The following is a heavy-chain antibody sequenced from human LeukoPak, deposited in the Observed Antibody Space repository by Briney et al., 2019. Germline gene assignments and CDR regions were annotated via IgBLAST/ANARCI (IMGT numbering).Heavy chain of an antibody. CDR2: ISSNGGST. CDR1: GFTISSYF. J-gene: IGHJ4*03. D-gene: IGHD6-19*01. Sequence: PGGSLSPSRSGSGFTISSYFMNWVRQAPGKGLEYVSAISSNGGSTYYADSVKGRFTISRDNSKNTLYLQMSSLRAEDTAVYYCVKADAPCEWLAVWGQGTLVTVPS. CDR3: VKADAPCEWLAV. V-gene: IGHV3-64D*06.